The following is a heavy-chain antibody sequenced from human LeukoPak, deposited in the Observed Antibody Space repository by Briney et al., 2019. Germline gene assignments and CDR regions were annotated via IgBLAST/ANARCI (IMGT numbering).Heavy chain of an antibody. V-gene: IGHV4-61*02. CDR3: ARGTLYYYDSSGYWVIDY. Sequence: SQTLSLTCTVSGGSISSGSYYWSWIRQPAGKGLEWIGRIYTSGSTNYNPSLKSRVTISVDTSKNQFSLKLSSVTAADTAVYYCARGTLYYYDSSGYWVIDYWGQGTLVTVSS. J-gene: IGHJ4*02. CDR1: GGSISSGSYY. CDR2: IYTSGST. D-gene: IGHD3-22*01.